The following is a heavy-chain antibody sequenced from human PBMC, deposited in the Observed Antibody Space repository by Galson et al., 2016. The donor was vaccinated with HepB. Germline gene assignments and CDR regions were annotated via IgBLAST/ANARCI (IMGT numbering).Heavy chain of an antibody. CDR3: ARHGPVTTHFY. D-gene: IGHD4-11*01. Sequence: LSLTCTVSDDSILSSSYYWGWIRQPPGKGLEWSGSFSYSGSTFYNPSLKSRVTLSVDTSTRQFSLKLNSVTAADTAVYYCARHGPVTTHFYWCQGTLVNVSS. CDR1: DDSILSSSYY. V-gene: IGHV4-39*01. J-gene: IGHJ4*02. CDR2: FSYSGST.